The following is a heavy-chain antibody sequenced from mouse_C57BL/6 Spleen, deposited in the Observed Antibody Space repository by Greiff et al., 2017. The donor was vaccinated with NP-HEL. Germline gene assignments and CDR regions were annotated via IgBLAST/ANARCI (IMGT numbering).Heavy chain of an antibody. D-gene: IGHD2-5*01. CDR2: IHPNSGST. V-gene: IGHV1-64*01. J-gene: IGHJ2*01. CDR1: GYTFTSYW. CDR3: ARTGLAYYSNYFDY. Sequence: QVQLQQPGAELVKPGASVKLSCKASGYTFTSYWMHWVKQRPGQGLEWIGMIHPNSGSTNYNEKFKSKATLTVDKSSSTAYMQLSSLTSEDSAVYYCARTGLAYYSNYFDYWGQGTTLTVSS.